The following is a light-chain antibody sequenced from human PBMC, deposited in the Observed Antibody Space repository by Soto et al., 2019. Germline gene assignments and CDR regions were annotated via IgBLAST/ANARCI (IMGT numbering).Light chain of an antibody. Sequence: EIVMTQFPATLSLSPGERATLSCRASQSVSSNLAWYQQKPGQAPRLLIYGASTRATGIPARFSGSGSGTEFTLTISSLQSEDFAVYYCQQYNNWLWTFGQGTKVDI. J-gene: IGKJ1*01. V-gene: IGKV3-15*01. CDR2: GAS. CDR3: QQYNNWLWT. CDR1: QSVSSN.